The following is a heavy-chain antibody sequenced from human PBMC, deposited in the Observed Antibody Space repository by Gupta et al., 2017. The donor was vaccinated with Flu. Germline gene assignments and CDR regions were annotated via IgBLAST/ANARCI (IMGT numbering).Heavy chain of an antibody. D-gene: IGHD1-1*01. Sequence: QVQLVQSGSELKNPGASVKISCKASGYTFTTHSINWVRQAPGQGLEWMGWISPSTGNPTYAQGFTGRYVFSSDTSVSTTYLQISSLTAEDTAIYYCARDNQLIWFDTWGQGTLVTVSS. V-gene: IGHV7-4-1*02. CDR2: ISPSTGNP. J-gene: IGHJ5*02. CDR1: GYTFTTHS. CDR3: ARDNQLIWFDT.